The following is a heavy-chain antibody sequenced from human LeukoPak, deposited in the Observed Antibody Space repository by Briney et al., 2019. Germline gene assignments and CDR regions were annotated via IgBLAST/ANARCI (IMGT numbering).Heavy chain of an antibody. D-gene: IGHD5-18*01. V-gene: IGHV3-30*18. J-gene: IGHJ5*02. Sequence: GRSLRLSCAASGFTFSSYGMHWVRQAPGKGLEWVAVISYDGSNKYYADSVKGRCTISRDNSKNTLYLQMNSLRAEDTAVYYCAKELRGYSYGLRNNWFDPWGQGTLVTVSS. CDR3: AKELRGYSYGLRNNWFDP. CDR1: GFTFSSYG. CDR2: ISYDGSNK.